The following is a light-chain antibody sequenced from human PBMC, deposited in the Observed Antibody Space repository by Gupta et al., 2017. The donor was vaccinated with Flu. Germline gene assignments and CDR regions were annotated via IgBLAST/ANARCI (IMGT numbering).Light chain of an antibody. CDR3: MQGSRWPWA. Sequence: DVVMTQSPLSLPVTLGQPASISCRSSQSLVYGDGNTYLHWFQQRPGQSPRRLIYQVSHRESGVPDRFSGSGSGTDFTLKISRVEAEDVGVYYCMQGSRWPWAFGQGTKAEIK. CDR1: QSLVYGDGNTY. CDR2: QVS. V-gene: IGKV2-30*01. J-gene: IGKJ1*01.